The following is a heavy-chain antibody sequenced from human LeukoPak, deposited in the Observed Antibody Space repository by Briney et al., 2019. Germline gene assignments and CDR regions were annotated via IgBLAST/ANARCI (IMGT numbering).Heavy chain of an antibody. CDR2: IRNKANGYTT. V-gene: IGHV3-72*01. D-gene: IGHD7-27*01. CDR1: GFTFSDHY. J-gene: IGHJ4*02. CDR3: IRLFGINWESHYFDY. Sequence: GGSLRLXCAASGFTFSDHYMDWVRQAPGKGLEWVGRIRNKANGYTTEYATSVKGRFTISRDDSKNSLYLQMNSLETEDTALYHCIRLFGINWESHYFDYWGQGTLVTVSS.